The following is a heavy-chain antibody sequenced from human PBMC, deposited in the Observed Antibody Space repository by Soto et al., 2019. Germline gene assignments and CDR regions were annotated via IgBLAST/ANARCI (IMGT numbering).Heavy chain of an antibody. J-gene: IGHJ6*02. CDR2: INHSGST. CDR1: GGSFSGYY. D-gene: IGHD3-10*01. Sequence: SETLSLTCAVCGGSFSGYYWSWIRQPPGKWLEWIGEINHSGSTNYNPSLKSRVTISVDTSKNQFSLKLSSVTAADTDVYYCASASWSLYCYGMDVWGQGTTVT. V-gene: IGHV4-34*01. CDR3: ASASWSLYCYGMDV.